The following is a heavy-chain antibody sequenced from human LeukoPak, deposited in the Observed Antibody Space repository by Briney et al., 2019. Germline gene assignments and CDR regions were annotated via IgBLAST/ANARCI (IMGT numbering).Heavy chain of an antibody. D-gene: IGHD6-13*01. V-gene: IGHV6-1*01. CDR1: GDSVSNNA. J-gene: IGHJ3*02. CDR2: TYYDSKWYN. Sequence: SQTLSLTCVISGDSVSNNAWNWVRQTPSGGLKSLGRTYYDSKWYNHYAESVKSRISINPDTSKNQFSLQLNSVTPEDTAVYYCARGWARDGFNIWSQGTMVTVSS. CDR3: ARGWARDGFNI.